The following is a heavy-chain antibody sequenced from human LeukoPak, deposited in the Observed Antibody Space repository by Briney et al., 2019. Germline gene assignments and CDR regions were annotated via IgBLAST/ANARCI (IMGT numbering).Heavy chain of an antibody. J-gene: IGHJ3*02. CDR2: ISYDGSNK. D-gene: IGHD2-2*01. Sequence: PGGSLRLSCAASGFTFSSYAMHWVRQAPGKGLEWVAVISYDGSNKYYADSVKGRFTISRDNSKNTLYLQMNSLRAEDTAVYYCARDINTYQPGAFDIWGQGTMVTVSS. CDR3: ARDINTYQPGAFDI. V-gene: IGHV3-30-3*01. CDR1: GFTFSSYA.